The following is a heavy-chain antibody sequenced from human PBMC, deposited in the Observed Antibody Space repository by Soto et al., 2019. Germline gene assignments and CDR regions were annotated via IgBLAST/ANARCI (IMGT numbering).Heavy chain of an antibody. CDR2: IYYSGST. CDR3: ARHSFGIAALTDFDY. CDR1: GGSISSSSYY. J-gene: IGHJ4*02. Sequence: QLQLQESGPGLVKPSETLSLTCTVSGGSISSSSYYWGWIRQPPGKGLEWIGSIYYSGSTYYNPSRKRRVTISLDTSKNQFSPKLGSVTAADTAVYYCARHSFGIAALTDFDYWGQGTLVTVSS. V-gene: IGHV4-39*01. D-gene: IGHD6-6*01.